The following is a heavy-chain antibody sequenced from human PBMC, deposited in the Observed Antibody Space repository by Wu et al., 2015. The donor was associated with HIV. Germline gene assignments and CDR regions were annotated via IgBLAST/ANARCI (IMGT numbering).Heavy chain of an antibody. CDR2: MNPNSGNT. Sequence: QVQLVQSEAEVKKPGASVKVSCKASGYTFTSYDINWVRQATGQGLEWMGWMNPNSGNTGYAQKFQGRVTITRNTSISTAYMELSSLRSEDTAVYYCARNTDSVATSLYSLGVWGQGTTVTVSS. J-gene: IGHJ6*02. CDR1: GYTFTSYD. V-gene: IGHV1-8*03. CDR3: ARNTDSVATSLYSLGV. D-gene: IGHD5-12*01.